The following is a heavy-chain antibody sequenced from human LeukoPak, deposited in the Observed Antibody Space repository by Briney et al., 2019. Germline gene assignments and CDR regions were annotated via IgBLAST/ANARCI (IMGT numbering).Heavy chain of an antibody. V-gene: IGHV3-74*01. D-gene: IGHD1-26*01. Sequence: GGSLRLSCAASGFTFSSYWMHWVRQAPGKGLVWVSRINSDGSSTSYADSVKGRFTISRDNAKNTLYLQMNSLRAEDTAVYYCARDDRELLSSSYYYYGMDVWGQGTTVTVSS. CDR3: ARDDRELLSSSYYYYGMDV. J-gene: IGHJ6*02. CDR1: GFTFSSYW. CDR2: INSDGSST.